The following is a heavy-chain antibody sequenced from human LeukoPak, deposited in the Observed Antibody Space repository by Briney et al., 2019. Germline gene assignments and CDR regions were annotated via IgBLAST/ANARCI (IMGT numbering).Heavy chain of an antibody. CDR2: IYPGDSDT. CDR1: GYRFTSYW. V-gene: IGHV5-51*01. D-gene: IGHD3-16*01. Sequence: GESLQISCQGSGYRFTSYWIGWVRQLPGKGLEWMGIIYPGDSDTRYSPSFQGQVTISADKSISTAYLQWRSLKASDTAMYYCATPAGHYDYVWGSFYYWGQGTLVTVSS. J-gene: IGHJ4*02. CDR3: ATPAGHYDYVWGSFYY.